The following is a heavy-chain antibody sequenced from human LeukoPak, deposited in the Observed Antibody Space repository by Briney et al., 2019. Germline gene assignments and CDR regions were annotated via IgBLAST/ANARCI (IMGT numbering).Heavy chain of an antibody. CDR2: IYHSGST. CDR1: GGSVSSGSYY. D-gene: IGHD6-13*01. Sequence: SETLSLTCTVSGGSVSSGSYYWSWIRQPPGKGLEWIGYIYHSGSTYYNPSLKSRVTISVDRSKNQFSLKLSSVTAADTAVYYCARSLPPGSSWPDNWFDPWGQGTLVTVSS. CDR3: ARSLPPGSSWPDNWFDP. J-gene: IGHJ5*02. V-gene: IGHV4-30-2*01.